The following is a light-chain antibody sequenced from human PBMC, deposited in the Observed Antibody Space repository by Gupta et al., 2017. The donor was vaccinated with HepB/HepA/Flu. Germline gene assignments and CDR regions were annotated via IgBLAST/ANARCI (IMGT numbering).Light chain of an antibody. CDR3: QQYGSSPPYT. Sequence: EIAMTQFPVTLSLSPGEGATLSCSASHTVHGNYLVWYQQSPGQAPRHLISEASRRANGIPDRCCGRGSGTDFSLIISRLEPEDFSVYYCQQYGSSPPYTFGQGSKLQIK. CDR1: HTVHGNY. V-gene: IGKV3-20*01. J-gene: IGKJ2*01. CDR2: EAS.